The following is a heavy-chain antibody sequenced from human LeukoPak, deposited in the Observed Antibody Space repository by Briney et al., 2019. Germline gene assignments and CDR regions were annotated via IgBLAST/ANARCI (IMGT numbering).Heavy chain of an antibody. V-gene: IGHV3-53*01. Sequence: GGSLRLSCAASGFTVSSNYMSWVRQAPGQGLEWVSVIYSGGSTYYADSVKGRFTISRDISKNAVYLQMNSLRAEDTAVYYCARTYGDYVYILGYWGQGTLVTVSS. CDR2: IYSGGST. D-gene: IGHD4-17*01. J-gene: IGHJ4*02. CDR1: GFTVSSNY. CDR3: ARTYGDYVYILGY.